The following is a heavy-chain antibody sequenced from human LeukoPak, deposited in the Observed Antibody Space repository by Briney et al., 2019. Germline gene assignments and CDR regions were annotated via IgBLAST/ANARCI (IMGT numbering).Heavy chain of an antibody. J-gene: IGHJ4*02. CDR2: IYYSGST. D-gene: IGHD3-22*01. CDR3: ARGTYYYDSSGYPSDY. Sequence: SETLSLTCTVSGGSISSGGYYWSWIRQHPGKGLEWIGYIYYSGSTYYNPPLKSRVTISVDTSKNQFSLKLSSVTAADTAVYYCARGTYYYDSSGYPSDYWGQGTLVTVSS. CDR1: GGSISSGGYY. V-gene: IGHV4-31*03.